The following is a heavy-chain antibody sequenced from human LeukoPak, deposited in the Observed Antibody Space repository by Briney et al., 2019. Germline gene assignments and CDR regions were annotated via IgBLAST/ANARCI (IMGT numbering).Heavy chain of an antibody. CDR2: IYYSGST. D-gene: IGHD4-17*01. J-gene: IGHJ4*02. CDR3: ARSFSSVKAGLRY. Sequence: SETLSLTCTVSGGSISSSRYYWGWIRQPPGKGLEWIGSIYYSGSTYYNPSLKSRVTISVDTSKNQFSLKLSSVTAADTAVYYCARSFSSVKAGLRYWGQGTLVTVSS. CDR1: GGSISSSRYY. V-gene: IGHV4-39*01.